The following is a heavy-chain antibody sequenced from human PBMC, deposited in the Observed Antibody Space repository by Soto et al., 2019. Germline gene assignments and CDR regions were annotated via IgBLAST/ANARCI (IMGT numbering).Heavy chain of an antibody. CDR3: TKRIAARPAFDY. V-gene: IGHV3-15*01. J-gene: IGHJ4*02. CDR1: GFTFSNAW. Sequence: PGGSLRLSCAASGFTFSNAWMSWVRQAPGKGLEWVGRIKSKTDGGTTDYAAPVKGRFTISRDDSKNTLYLQMNSLKNEDTAVYYCTKRIAARPAFDYWGQGTLVTVSS. CDR2: IKSKTDGGTT. D-gene: IGHD6-6*01.